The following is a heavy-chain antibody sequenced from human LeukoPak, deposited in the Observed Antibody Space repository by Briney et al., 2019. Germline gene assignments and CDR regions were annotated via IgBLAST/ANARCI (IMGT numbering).Heavy chain of an antibody. D-gene: IGHD4-17*01. CDR1: GGPISSYY. J-gene: IGHJ5*02. CDR2: IYYSGST. CDR3: ARCIYGDYVGVVDWFDP. Sequence: SETLSLTCAVSGGPISSYYWSWIRQPPGKGLEWIGYIYYSGSTNYNPSLKSRVTISVDTSKNQFSLKLSSVTAADTAVYYCARCIYGDYVGVVDWFDPWGQGTLVTVSS. V-gene: IGHV4-59*01.